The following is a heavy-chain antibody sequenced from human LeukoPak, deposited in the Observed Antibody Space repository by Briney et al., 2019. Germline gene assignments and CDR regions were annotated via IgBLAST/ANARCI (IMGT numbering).Heavy chain of an antibody. CDR3: ARRRYDSLAGGLQDAFDS. Sequence: SETLSLTCTVSGGSISSSSYYWGWLRPPPGKGLEWIGSIYYSGSTYYNPSLKSRVTISVDTSKNQFSLKLSSVTAADTAVYYCARRRYDSLAGGLQDAFDSWGQGTMVTASS. CDR1: GGSISSSSYY. V-gene: IGHV4-39*07. J-gene: IGHJ3*02. D-gene: IGHD3-9*01. CDR2: IYYSGST.